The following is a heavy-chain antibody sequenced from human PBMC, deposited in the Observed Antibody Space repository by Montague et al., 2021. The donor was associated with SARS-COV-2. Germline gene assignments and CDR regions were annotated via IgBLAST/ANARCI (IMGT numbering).Heavy chain of an antibody. CDR1: GFSFSNYD. V-gene: IGHV3-13*04. CDR2: IDTAGHT. D-gene: IGHD3-16*01. J-gene: IGHJ6*02. CDR3: ARETTVQYYYAMDV. Sequence: SLRLSCAASGFSFSNYDMYWVRRATGKGLEWVSGIDTAGHTYYPGSVKGRFTISRENANNSLYLQMNSLRDGDTAVYYCARETTVQYYYAMDVWGRGTTVTVSS.